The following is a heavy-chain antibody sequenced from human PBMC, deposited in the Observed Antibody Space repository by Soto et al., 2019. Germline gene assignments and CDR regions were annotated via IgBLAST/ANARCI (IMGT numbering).Heavy chain of an antibody. Sequence: QVQLQESGPGLVKPSQTLSLTCTVSGGSISSGGYYWSWIRQHPGKGLEWIGYIYYSGSTYYNPXXXXXXXXXXXTXKNXXXXXXXXXXXXXXXXXXXXXXXXXLEXGYDAFDI. V-gene: IGHV4-31*01. CDR2: IYYSGST. CDR3: XXXXXXLEXGYDAFDI. J-gene: IGHJ3*02. CDR1: GGSISSGGYY. D-gene: IGHD3-3*01.